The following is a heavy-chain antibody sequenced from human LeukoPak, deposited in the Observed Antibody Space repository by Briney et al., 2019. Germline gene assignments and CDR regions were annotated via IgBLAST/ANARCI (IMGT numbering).Heavy chain of an antibody. J-gene: IGHJ4*02. Sequence: GGSLRLSCAASGFTFSSYSMNWVRQAPGKGLEWVSVISGSGETTKFADSVKGRFTISRDNSKNTVYLQMNSLIAEDTAVYYCAKVQVTRLTLYFFDFWGQGTLVTVSS. CDR1: GFTFSSYS. CDR2: ISGSGETT. D-gene: IGHD4-17*01. CDR3: AKVQVTRLTLYFFDF. V-gene: IGHV3-23*01.